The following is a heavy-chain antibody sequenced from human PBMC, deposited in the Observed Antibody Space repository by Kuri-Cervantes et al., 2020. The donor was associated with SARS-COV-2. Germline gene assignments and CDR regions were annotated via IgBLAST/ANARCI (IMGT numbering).Heavy chain of an antibody. J-gene: IGHJ1*01. CDR1: GGSFSGYY. Sequence: SETLSLTCAVYGGSFSGYYWSWIRQPPGKGLEWIGEINHSGSTNYNPSLKSRVTISVDTSKHQFSLKLSSVTAADTAVYYCARVPEGGYSFQHWGQGTLVTVSS. CDR3: ARVPEGGYSFQH. CDR2: INHSGST. D-gene: IGHD6-13*01. V-gene: IGHV4-34*01.